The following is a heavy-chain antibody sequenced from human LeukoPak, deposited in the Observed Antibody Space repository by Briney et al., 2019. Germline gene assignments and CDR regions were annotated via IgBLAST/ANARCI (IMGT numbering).Heavy chain of an antibody. CDR3: ARGTNWSPLDFDH. Sequence: GGSLRLSCAASGFTFSSYWMSWVRQAPGKGLEWVANIKQDGSEKYYVDSVKGRFTISRDNAKNSLYLQMNSLRAEDTAVYYCARGTNWSPLDFDHWSQGTLVTVSS. V-gene: IGHV3-7*01. D-gene: IGHD1-20*01. J-gene: IGHJ4*02. CDR2: IKQDGSEK. CDR1: GFTFSSYW.